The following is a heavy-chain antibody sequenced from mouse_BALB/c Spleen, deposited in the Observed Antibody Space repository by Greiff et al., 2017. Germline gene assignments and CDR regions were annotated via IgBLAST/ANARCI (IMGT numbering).Heavy chain of an antibody. V-gene: IGHV14-3*02. D-gene: IGHD2-14*01. Sequence: EVQVVESGAELVKPGASVKLSCTASGFNIKDTYMHWVKQRPEQGLEWIGRIDPANGNTKYDPKFQGKATITADTSSNTAYLQLSSLTSEDTAVYYCARKEDYRFDYWGQGTTLTVSS. CDR3: ARKEDYRFDY. J-gene: IGHJ2*01. CDR1: GFNIKDTY. CDR2: IDPANGNT.